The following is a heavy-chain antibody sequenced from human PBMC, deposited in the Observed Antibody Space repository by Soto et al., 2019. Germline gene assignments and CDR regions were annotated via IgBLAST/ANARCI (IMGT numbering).Heavy chain of an antibody. D-gene: IGHD5-12*01. CDR2: IKSKTDGGTT. J-gene: IGHJ6*02. V-gene: IGHV3-15*01. Sequence: LRLSCAASGFTFSNAWMSWVRQAPGKGLEWVGRIKSKTDGGTTDYAAPVKGRFTISRDDSKNTLYLQMNSLKTEDTAVYYCTSPDVDIVATMSYYYGMDVWGQGTTVTVSS. CDR1: GFTFSNAW. CDR3: TSPDVDIVATMSYYYGMDV.